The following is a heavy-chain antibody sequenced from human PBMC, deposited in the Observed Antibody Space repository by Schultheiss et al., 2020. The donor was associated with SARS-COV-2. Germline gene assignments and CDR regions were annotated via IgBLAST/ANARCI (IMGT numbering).Heavy chain of an antibody. CDR1: GFTFSYYY. CDR2: IKSKIDGGAT. CDR3: NTACSGGECKPE. Sequence: GGSLRLSCAASGFTFSYYYMSGVRQASGKGLEWVGRIKSKIDGGATDYAASVKGRFTISRDDSKSTLYLQMNSLKSEDTAVYYCNTACSGGECKPEWGQGTRVTVSS. J-gene: IGHJ4*02. V-gene: IGHV3-15*01. D-gene: IGHD2-8*02.